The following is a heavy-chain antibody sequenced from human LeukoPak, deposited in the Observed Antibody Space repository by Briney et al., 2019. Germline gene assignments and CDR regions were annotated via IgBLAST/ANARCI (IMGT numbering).Heavy chain of an antibody. V-gene: IGHV4-59*02. CDR2: IYYGGST. Sequence: SETLSLTCTVSGGSVSSYYLSWIRQPPGKGLEWIGYIYYGGSTNHNPSFKSRVTISADTSKNQFSLKLTSVTTADTAVYYCASNRGFCSGGSCYGWFDPWGQGTLVLVSS. J-gene: IGHJ5*02. D-gene: IGHD2-15*01. CDR3: ASNRGFCSGGSCYGWFDP. CDR1: GGSVSSYY.